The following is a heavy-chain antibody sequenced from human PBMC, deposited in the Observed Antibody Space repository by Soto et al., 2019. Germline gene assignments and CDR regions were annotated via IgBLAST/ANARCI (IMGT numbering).Heavy chain of an antibody. CDR1: GGTFSSYT. D-gene: IGHD1-1*01. CDR3: ARDHWNPFDY. CDR2: IIPILGIA. V-gene: IGHV1-69*04. Sequence: SVKVSCKASGGTFSSYTISWVRQAPGQGLEWMGRIIPILGIANYAQKFQGRVTMTRDTSTSTVYMELSSLRSEDTAVYYCARDHWNPFDYWGQGTLVTVSS. J-gene: IGHJ4*02.